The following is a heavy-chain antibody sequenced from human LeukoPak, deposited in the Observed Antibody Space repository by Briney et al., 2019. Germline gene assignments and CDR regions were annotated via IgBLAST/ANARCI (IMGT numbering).Heavy chain of an antibody. J-gene: IGHJ1*01. D-gene: IGHD6-13*01. Sequence: AASVKVSCKASGYTFTSYYMHWVRQAPGQGLEWMGIINPSGGSTSYAQKFQGRVTMTRDTSTSTVYMELSSLRSEDTAVYYCAREIYGYSSSWDAEYFQHWGQGTLVTVSS. CDR3: AREIYGYSSSWDAEYFQH. CDR2: INPSGGST. V-gene: IGHV1-46*01. CDR1: GYTFTSYY.